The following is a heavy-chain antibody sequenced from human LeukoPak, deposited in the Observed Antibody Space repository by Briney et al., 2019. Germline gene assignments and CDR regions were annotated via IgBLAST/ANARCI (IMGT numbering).Heavy chain of an antibody. V-gene: IGHV1-8*03. CDR2: MNPNSGNT. D-gene: IGHD5-24*01. CDR1: GYTFTSYD. Sequence: GASVKVSCKASGYTFTSYDINWVRQATRQGLEWMGWMNPNSGNTGYAQKFQGRVTITRNTSISTAYMELSRLRSDDTAVYYCARKFYGMEMATIPPFDYWGQGTLVTVSS. J-gene: IGHJ4*02. CDR3: ARKFYGMEMATIPPFDY.